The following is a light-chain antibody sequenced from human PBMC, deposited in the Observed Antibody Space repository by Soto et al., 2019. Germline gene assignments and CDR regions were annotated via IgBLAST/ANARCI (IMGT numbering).Light chain of an antibody. CDR3: QQRDSSPIT. CDR1: QSVDSY. V-gene: IGKV3-11*01. CDR2: GAS. J-gene: IGKJ5*01. Sequence: EMVWTQSPASRSCSRGEGATLSGGASQSVDSYLVWYQQRPGQSPRLLIFGASNRATAIPARFSGSGSGTDFTLTITGLEPEDFAFYYCQQRDSSPITFGPGTRLEIK.